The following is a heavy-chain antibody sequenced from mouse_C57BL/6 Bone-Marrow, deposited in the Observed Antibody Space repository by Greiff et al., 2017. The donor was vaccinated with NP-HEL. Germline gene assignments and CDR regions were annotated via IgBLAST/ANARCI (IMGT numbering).Heavy chain of an antibody. D-gene: IGHD1-1*01. CDR3: ARSPYYYGSGGYFDY. V-gene: IGHV1-63*01. CDR1: GYTFTNYW. CDR2: IYPGGGYT. Sequence: QVQLQQPGAELVKPGASVKLSCKASGYTFTNYWIGWAKQRPGHGLEWIGDIYPGGGYTNYNEQFKGKATLTADKSSSTAYMQFSSLTAEDSAIYYCARSPYYYGSGGYFDYWGQGTTLTVSS. J-gene: IGHJ2*01.